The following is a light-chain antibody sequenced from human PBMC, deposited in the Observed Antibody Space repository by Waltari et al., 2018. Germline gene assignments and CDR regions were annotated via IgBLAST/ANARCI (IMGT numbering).Light chain of an antibody. V-gene: IGKV1-39*01. CDR1: QSISAY. J-gene: IGKJ4*01. CDR3: QQAYSTPQRGLT. Sequence: DIQMTQSQSSLSASVGDRVTITCRASQSISAYVNLYQQKPGEAPKLLIYTATNLQSGDPSRFSGSGSGTDFTLTIISLQPEDFATYYCQQAYSTPQRGLTFGGGTKVDIK. CDR2: TAT.